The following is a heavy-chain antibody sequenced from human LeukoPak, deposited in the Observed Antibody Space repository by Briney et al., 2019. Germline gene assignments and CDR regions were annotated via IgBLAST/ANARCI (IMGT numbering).Heavy chain of an antibody. Sequence: SETLSLTCTISGGSISNYYWSWIRQTPGKGLEWIGYIYYTGGTDYNPSLKSRVTISVDTSKNQFSLKQSSVTAADTAVYYCAREFGYCTNGVCYRGFDPWGQGTLVTVSS. D-gene: IGHD2-8*01. CDR3: AREFGYCTNGVCYRGFDP. CDR1: GGSISNYY. J-gene: IGHJ5*02. V-gene: IGHV4-59*12. CDR2: IYYTGGT.